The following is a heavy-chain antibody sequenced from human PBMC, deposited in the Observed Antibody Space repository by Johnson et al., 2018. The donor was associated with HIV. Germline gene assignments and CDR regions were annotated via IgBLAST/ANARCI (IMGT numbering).Heavy chain of an antibody. J-gene: IGHJ3*02. V-gene: IGHV3-30*04. CDR1: GFTFSSYA. D-gene: IGHD4-17*01. CDR2: ISYDGSNK. CDR3: ARASTTVTTGDDAFDI. Sequence: QVQLVESGGGVVQPGRSLRLSCVASGFTFSSYAMHWVRQAPGKGLEWVAVISYDGSNKDYADSVKGRFSISRDNSKNTLYLQMNGLRAEDTAVYYCARASTTVTTGDDAFDIWGQGTMVTVSS.